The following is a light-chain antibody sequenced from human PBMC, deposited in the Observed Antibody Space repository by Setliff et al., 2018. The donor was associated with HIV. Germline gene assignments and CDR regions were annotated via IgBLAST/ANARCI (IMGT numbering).Light chain of an antibody. V-gene: IGLV2-23*02. CDR2: DVS. J-gene: IGLJ3*02. Sequence: QSVLAQPASVSGSPGQSITISCTGTSSDVGGYNYVSWYQQHPGKAPKLMIYDVSKRPSGVSNRFSGSKSGNTASLTISGLQAEDEADYYCCSYAGSSTFVFGGGTKVTVL. CDR1: SSDVGGYNY. CDR3: CSYAGSSTFV.